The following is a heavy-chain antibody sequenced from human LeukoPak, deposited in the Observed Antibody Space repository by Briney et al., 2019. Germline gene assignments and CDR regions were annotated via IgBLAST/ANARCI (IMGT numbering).Heavy chain of an antibody. J-gene: IGHJ5*02. V-gene: IGHV1-18*01. CDR3: VREGIHLAFDL. Sequence: GASVKVSCKASGYTFTTCGISWVRQAPGQGPEWMGSIIDYDGHARYSEKLKGRITLTTDRSTSTVYMELRSLTYDDTARYYCVREGIHLAFDLWGQGTLVSVSS. CDR2: IIDYDGHA. CDR1: GYTFTTCG.